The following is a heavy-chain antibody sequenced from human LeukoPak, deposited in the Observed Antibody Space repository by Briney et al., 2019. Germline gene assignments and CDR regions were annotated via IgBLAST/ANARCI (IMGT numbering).Heavy chain of an antibody. Sequence: GGSLRLSCAASGFTFSSYAMHWVRQAPGKGLEYVSAISSNGGSTYYANSVKGRFTISRDNSKNTLYLQMGSLRAEDMAVYYCARGRGGYCSGGSCYSSGVYYFDYWGQGTLVTVSS. V-gene: IGHV3-64*01. D-gene: IGHD2-15*01. CDR1: GFTFSSYA. J-gene: IGHJ4*02. CDR2: ISSNGGST. CDR3: ARGRGGYCSGGSCYSSGVYYFDY.